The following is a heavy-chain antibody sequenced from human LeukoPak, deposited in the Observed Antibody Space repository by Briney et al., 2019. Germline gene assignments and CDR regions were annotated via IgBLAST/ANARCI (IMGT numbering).Heavy chain of an antibody. D-gene: IGHD5-12*01. J-gene: IGHJ6*02. CDR1: GVTFSGYW. Sequence: GGSLRLSCTASGVTFSGYWMNWVRQAPGPGLEWVANIWEGGRETHYVDSVKGRFPTSGDSATTSLDWQMNSLRAEDAAVYYCARGRDIVATAPDYNYGMDVWGQGTTVTVSS. CDR3: ARGRDIVATAPDYNYGMDV. CDR2: IWEGGRET. V-gene: IGHV3-7*01.